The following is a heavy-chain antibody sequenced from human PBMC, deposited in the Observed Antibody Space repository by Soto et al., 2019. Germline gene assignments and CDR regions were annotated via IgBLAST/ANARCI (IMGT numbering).Heavy chain of an antibody. J-gene: IGHJ3*02. CDR1: GGSFSGYY. CDR3: ARESLAFWYYDSSGTPGSGAFDI. V-gene: IGHV4-34*01. CDR2: INHSGST. Sequence: SETLSLTCAVYGGSFSGYYWSWIRQPPGKGLEWIGEINHSGSTNYNPSLKSRVTISVDTSKNQFSLKLSSVTAADTAVYYCARESLAFWYYDSSGTPGSGAFDIWGQGTMVTVSS. D-gene: IGHD3-22*01.